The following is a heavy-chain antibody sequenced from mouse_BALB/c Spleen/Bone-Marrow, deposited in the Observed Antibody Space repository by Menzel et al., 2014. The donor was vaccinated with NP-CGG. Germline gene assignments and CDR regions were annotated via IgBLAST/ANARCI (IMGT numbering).Heavy chain of an antibody. D-gene: IGHD2-3*01. V-gene: IGHV7-3*02. J-gene: IGHJ2*01. CDR2: IRNKANGYTT. CDR1: GFTFTDYY. Sequence: EVHLVESGGGLVQPGGSLILSCATSGFTFTDYYMNWVRQPPGKALEWLVFIRNKANGYTTEYTASVKGRFTISRDNSQSILYLQMNTLRAEDSATYYCARDMGGLLFDYWGQGTTLTVSS. CDR3: ARDMGGLLFDY.